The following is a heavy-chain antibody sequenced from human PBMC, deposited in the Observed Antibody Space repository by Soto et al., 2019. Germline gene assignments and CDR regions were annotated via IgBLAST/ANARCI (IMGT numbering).Heavy chain of an antibody. D-gene: IGHD3-10*01. CDR3: ARVIPTLVRGVIREFDY. V-gene: IGHV3-23*03. CDR1: GFTFSSYA. J-gene: IGHJ4*02. Sequence: EVQLLESGGGLVQPGGSLRLSCAASGFTFSSYAMSWVRQAPGKGLEWVSLIYSDGSTHYADSVKGRFTISRDNSKNTVYLQMNSLSAEDTALYYCARVIPTLVRGVIREFDYWGQGTLVTVSS. CDR2: IYSDGST.